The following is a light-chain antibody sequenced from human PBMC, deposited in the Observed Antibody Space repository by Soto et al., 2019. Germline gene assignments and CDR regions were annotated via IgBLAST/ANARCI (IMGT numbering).Light chain of an antibody. J-gene: IGLJ2*01. CDR2: EVS. CDR3: YSYVGGIS. V-gene: IGLV2-23*02. CDR1: SSDVGSHNF. Sequence: QSALTQPASVSGSPGKSIAISCTGTSSDVGSHNFVSWYQQHPGKVPKLIIYEVSKRPSGVSNRFSGSKSGNTASLTISGLQAEDEADYYCYSYVGGISFGGGTKLSVL.